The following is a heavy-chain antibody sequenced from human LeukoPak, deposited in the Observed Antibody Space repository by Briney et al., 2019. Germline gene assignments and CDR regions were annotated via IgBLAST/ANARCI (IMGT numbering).Heavy chain of an antibody. Sequence: PSETLSLTCTVSGGSISSGDYYWSWIRQPPGKRLEWTGYIYYSGSTYYNPSLKSRVTISVDTSKNQFSLKLSSVTAADTAVYYCASYTGYSSGWYGQDWGQGTLVTVSS. CDR2: IYYSGST. D-gene: IGHD6-19*01. CDR3: ASYTGYSSGWYGQD. V-gene: IGHV4-30-4*08. CDR1: GGSISSGDYY. J-gene: IGHJ4*02.